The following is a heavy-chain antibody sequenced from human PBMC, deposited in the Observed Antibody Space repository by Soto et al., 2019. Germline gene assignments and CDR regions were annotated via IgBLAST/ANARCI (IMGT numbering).Heavy chain of an antibody. CDR2: IYTSGST. CDR3: AREGVTPPDYCGMDV. CDR1: GGSISSYY. Sequence: SETLSLTCTVSGGSISSYYWSWIRQPAGKGLEWIGRIYTSGSTNYNPSLKSRVTMSVDTSKNQFSLKLSSVTAADTAVYYCAREGVTPPDYCGMDVWGQGTTVTVSS. V-gene: IGHV4-4*07. J-gene: IGHJ6*02.